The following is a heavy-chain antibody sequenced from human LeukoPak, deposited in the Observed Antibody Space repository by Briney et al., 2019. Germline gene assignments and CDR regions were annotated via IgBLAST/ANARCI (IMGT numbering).Heavy chain of an antibody. J-gene: IGHJ6*03. D-gene: IGHD3-16*01. Sequence: QPGGSLILSCEASGFTFSSYAMSWVRQAPGKGLEWVSGIIDSGDITYYANSVKGRFTISRDNSKNTLYLQMNSLRDEDTAVYYCAKLGGQEVYNYYVGVWGKGTTVAVSS. V-gene: IGHV3-23*01. CDR1: GFTFSSYA. CDR3: AKLGGQEVYNYYVGV. CDR2: IIDSGDIT.